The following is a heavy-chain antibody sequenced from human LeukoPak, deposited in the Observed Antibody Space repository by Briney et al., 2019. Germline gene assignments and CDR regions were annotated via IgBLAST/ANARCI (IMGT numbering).Heavy chain of an antibody. Sequence: SVTVSCKASGGTFSSYAISWVRQAPGQGLEWMGGIIPIFGTANYAQKFQGRVTITADKSTSTAYMELSSLRSEDTAVYYCARDSKVTTSGWFDPWGQGTLVTVSS. CDR3: ARDSKVTTSGWFDP. CDR1: GGTFSSYA. D-gene: IGHD4-17*01. J-gene: IGHJ5*02. CDR2: IIPIFGTA. V-gene: IGHV1-69*06.